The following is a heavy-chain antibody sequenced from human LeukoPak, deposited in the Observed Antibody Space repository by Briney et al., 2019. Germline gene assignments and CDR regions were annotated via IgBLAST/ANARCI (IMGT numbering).Heavy chain of an antibody. CDR1: GDSVSSNRAV. V-gene: IGHV6-1*01. J-gene: IGHJ6*02. D-gene: IGHD2-2*01. CDR3: ARDLDTTSPETSQSYGMDV. Sequence: SQTLSLTCAISGDSVSSNRAVWNWIRQSPSRGLEWLGRTFYKSKWYYDYAVSVKSRITINPDTSKNLFSLQLESVTPEDTAVYYCARDLDTTSPETSQSYGMDVWGQGTTVTVSS. CDR2: TFYKSKWYY.